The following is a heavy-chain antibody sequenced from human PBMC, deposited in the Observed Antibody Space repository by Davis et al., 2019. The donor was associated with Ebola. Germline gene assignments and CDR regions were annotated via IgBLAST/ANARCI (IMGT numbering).Heavy chain of an antibody. J-gene: IGHJ4*02. CDR3: ARDRYGGYELDY. D-gene: IGHD5-12*01. Sequence: GESLKISCAASGFTLSSHWMHWVRQVPGKGLVWVSYISGSGSYIYYADSVKGRFTISRDNAKNSLYLQMSGLGAEDTAVYYCARDRYGGYELDYWGQGTLVTVSS. V-gene: IGHV3-21*01. CDR2: ISGSGSYI. CDR1: GFTLSSHW.